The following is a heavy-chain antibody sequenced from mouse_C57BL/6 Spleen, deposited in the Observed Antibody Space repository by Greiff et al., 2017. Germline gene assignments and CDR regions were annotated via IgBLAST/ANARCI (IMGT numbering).Heavy chain of an antibody. CDR2: IYPSDSET. CDR1: GYTFTSYW. J-gene: IGHJ4*01. V-gene: IGHV1-61*01. D-gene: IGHD2-2*01. Sequence: QVQLQQPGAELVRPGSSVKLSCKASGYTFTSYWMDWVKQRPGQGLEWIGNIYPSDSETHYNQKFKDKATLTVDKSSSTAYMQLSSLTSEDSAVYYCASERRLRVAMDCWVQGTSVTVSS. CDR3: ASERRLRVAMDC.